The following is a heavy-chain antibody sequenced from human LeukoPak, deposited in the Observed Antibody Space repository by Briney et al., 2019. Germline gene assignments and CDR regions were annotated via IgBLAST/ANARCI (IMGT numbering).Heavy chain of an antibody. CDR2: VSYSGTT. CDR3: ARRTGLVMSGWPHFDY. CDR1: GGSINSRSYY. J-gene: IGHJ4*02. D-gene: IGHD6-19*01. Sequence: PSETLSLTCTVSGGSINSRSYYWAWIRQPPGKGLEWIGHVSYSGTTYYNPSLQSRLTMTVDTSKDQFSLKLTSVTAADAAVYYCARRTGLVMSGWPHFDYWGQGTLVSVSS. V-gene: IGHV4-39*01.